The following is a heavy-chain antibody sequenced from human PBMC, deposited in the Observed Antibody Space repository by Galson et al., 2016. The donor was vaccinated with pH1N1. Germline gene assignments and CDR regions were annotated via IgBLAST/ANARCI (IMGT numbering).Heavy chain of an antibody. CDR2: IFDSGAT. J-gene: IGHJ4*02. Sequence: LSLTCSVSGASISGSTYFWGWVRQPPGKGLEWIGSIFDSGATYYNPSLKSRVAISVDTPKNQFSLRLTSVTAADTAVYFCAKGLNYWGQGALVTVSS. CDR3: AKGLNY. CDR1: GASISGSTYF. V-gene: IGHV4-39*01.